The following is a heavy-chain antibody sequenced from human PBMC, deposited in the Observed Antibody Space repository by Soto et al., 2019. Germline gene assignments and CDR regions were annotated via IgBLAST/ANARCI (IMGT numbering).Heavy chain of an antibody. J-gene: IGHJ3*02. V-gene: IGHV3-23*01. CDR1: GFTFSSYA. D-gene: IGHD2-8*01. CDR3: AKSIVLMVYGPLDAFDI. CDR2: ISGSGGST. Sequence: PGGSLRLSCAASGFTFSSYAMSWVRQAPGKGLEWVSAISGSGGSTYYADSVKGRFTISRDNSKNTLYLQMNSLRAEDTAVYYCAKSIVLMVYGPLDAFDIWGQGTMVTVSS.